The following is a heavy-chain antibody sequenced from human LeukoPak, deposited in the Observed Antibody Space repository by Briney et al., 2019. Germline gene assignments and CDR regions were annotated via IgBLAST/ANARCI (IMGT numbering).Heavy chain of an antibody. CDR3: ARSGNLGTFDI. Sequence: GESLEISCKGSGYSFTNYWIGWVRQMPGKGLEWMGIIYPGDSDTRYSPSFQGQVTISADKSISTAYLQWSSLRASETAMYYCARSGNLGTFDIWGQGTLVTVSS. D-gene: IGHD1-26*01. CDR2: IYPGDSDT. J-gene: IGHJ3*02. CDR1: GYSFTNYW. V-gene: IGHV5-51*01.